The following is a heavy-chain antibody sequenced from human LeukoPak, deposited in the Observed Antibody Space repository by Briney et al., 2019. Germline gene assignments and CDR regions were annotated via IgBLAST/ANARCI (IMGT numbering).Heavy chain of an antibody. CDR3: ARGVPAAIVSFDY. D-gene: IGHD2-2*01. V-gene: IGHV5-51*01. CDR2: IYPGDSDT. J-gene: IGHJ4*02. CDR1: GYSFTSYW. Sequence: CKGSGYSFTSYWIGWVRQMPGKGLEWMGIIYPGDSDTRYSPSFQGQVTISADKSISTAYLQWSSLKASDTAMYYCARGVPAAIVSFDYWGQGTLVTVSS.